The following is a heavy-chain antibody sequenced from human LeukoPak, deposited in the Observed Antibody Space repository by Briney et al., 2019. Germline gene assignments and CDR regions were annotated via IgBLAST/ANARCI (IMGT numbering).Heavy chain of an antibody. D-gene: IGHD6-19*01. Sequence: PGGSLRLSCAASGFTFSSYAMSWVRQAPGKGLEWVSAISGSGGSTYYADSVKGRFTISRDNSKNTLYLQMNSLRAEDTAVYYCAKSSRIAVAGTGAFDIWGQGRMVTVSS. CDR2: ISGSGGST. J-gene: IGHJ3*02. CDR1: GFTFSSYA. V-gene: IGHV3-23*01. CDR3: AKSSRIAVAGTGAFDI.